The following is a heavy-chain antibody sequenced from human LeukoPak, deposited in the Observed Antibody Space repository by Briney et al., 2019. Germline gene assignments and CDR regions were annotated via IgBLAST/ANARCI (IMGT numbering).Heavy chain of an antibody. V-gene: IGHV3-7*01. Sequence: GGSLRLSCAASGFTFSNYWMNWVRQAPGKGLEWVANIRQDGSQKYYVDSVKGRFTISRDNAKNSLYLQMNSLRAEDTAVYYCARWLRGIADEDGVDVWGQGTTVTVSS. CDR2: IRQDGSQK. J-gene: IGHJ6*02. D-gene: IGHD6-13*01. CDR3: ARWLRGIADEDGVDV. CDR1: GFTFSNYW.